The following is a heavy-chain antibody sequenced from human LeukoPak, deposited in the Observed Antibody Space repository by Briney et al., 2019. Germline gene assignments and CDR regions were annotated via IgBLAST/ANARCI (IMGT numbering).Heavy chain of an antibody. J-gene: IGHJ4*02. CDR1: GGSFSGYY. V-gene: IGHV4-34*01. D-gene: IGHD3-9*01. CDR3: ARPYYDILTGYFDY. CDR2: IYYSGTT. Sequence: SETLSLTCAVYGGSFSGYYWSWIRQPPGKGLEWIGSIYYSGTTHYNPSLKSRVTISVDTSKNQFSLKLSSVTAADTAVYYCARPYYDILTGYFDYWGRGTLVTVSS.